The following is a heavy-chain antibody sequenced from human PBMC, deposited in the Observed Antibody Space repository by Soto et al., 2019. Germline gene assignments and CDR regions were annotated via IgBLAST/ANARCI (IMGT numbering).Heavy chain of an antibody. CDR2: IYYSGNT. J-gene: IGHJ3*02. CDR1: GGSISSGGYY. D-gene: IGHD3-10*01. V-gene: IGHV4-31*03. Sequence: SETLSLTCTVSGGSISSGGYYWSWIRQHPGKGLEWIGYIYYSGNTYYNPSLKSRVTISVDTSKNQFSLKLSSVTAADTAVYYCAREGNITMVRGVIIKFRGAFDIWGQGTMVTVSS. CDR3: AREGNITMVRGVIIKFRGAFDI.